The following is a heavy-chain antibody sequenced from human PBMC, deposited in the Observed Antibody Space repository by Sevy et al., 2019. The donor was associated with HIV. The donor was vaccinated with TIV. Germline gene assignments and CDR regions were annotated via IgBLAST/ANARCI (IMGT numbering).Heavy chain of an antibody. Sequence: SETLSLTCTVSGGSISSSTYYWGWIRQPPEKGLEWIASIYYSGSTYYNVSLESRVTIYVDMSKNQFSLRLTSVTAADTAVYHCARHGGIAVATLDYWGQGTLVTVSS. J-gene: IGHJ4*02. V-gene: IGHV4-39*01. D-gene: IGHD6-19*01. CDR3: ARHGGIAVATLDY. CDR2: IYYSGST. CDR1: GGSISSSTYY.